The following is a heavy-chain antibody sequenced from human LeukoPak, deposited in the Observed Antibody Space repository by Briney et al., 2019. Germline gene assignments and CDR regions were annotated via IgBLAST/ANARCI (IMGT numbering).Heavy chain of an antibody. V-gene: IGHV1-69*05. CDR2: IIPIFGTA. CDR1: GGTFSSYA. J-gene: IGHJ4*02. D-gene: IGHD3-3*01. Sequence: SVKVSCKASGGTFSSYAISWVRQAPGQGLEWMGGIIPIFGTANYAQKFQGRVTITTDESTSTAYMELSSLRSEDTAVYYCARDRRAGVVTYFDYWGQGTLVTVSS. CDR3: ARDRRAGVVTYFDY.